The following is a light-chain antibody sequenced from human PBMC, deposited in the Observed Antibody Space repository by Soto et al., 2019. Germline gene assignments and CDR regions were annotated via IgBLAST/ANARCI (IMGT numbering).Light chain of an antibody. CDR2: EVN. CDR3: SSYGGSNV. J-gene: IGLJ1*01. V-gene: IGLV2-8*01. CDR1: SSNVGGYNY. Sequence: QSVLTQPPSASGSPGQSVAISCTGTSSNVGGYNYVSWYQQHPGKAPKLLIYEVNKRPSGVPDRFSGSKSGNTASLTVSGLLADDEADYYCSSYGGSNVFGTGTKVTVL.